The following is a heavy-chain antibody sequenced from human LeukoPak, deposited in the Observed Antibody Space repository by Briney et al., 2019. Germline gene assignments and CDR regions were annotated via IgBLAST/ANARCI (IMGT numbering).Heavy chain of an antibody. V-gene: IGHV3-30*18. Sequence: GGSLRLSCAASGFTFSRYGLHWVRQTPGTGLEWVAVIANDGKDKKYADSVKGRFTISTYKSKSTLYLQMNSLAAGDTAMYYCAKDRQLGAAGYYVDSWGQGTLVTVSS. D-gene: IGHD6-13*01. CDR1: GFTFSRYG. CDR2: IANDGKDK. CDR3: AKDRQLGAAGYYVDS. J-gene: IGHJ4*02.